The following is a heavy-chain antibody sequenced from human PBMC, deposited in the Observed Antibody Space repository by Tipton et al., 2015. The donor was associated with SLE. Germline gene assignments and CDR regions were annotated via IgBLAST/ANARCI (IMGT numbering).Heavy chain of an antibody. D-gene: IGHD3-10*01. CDR3: ARAGEGVFDY. CDR1: GGSIRGYY. V-gene: IGHV4-4*07. CDR2: IYTSGST. J-gene: IGHJ4*02. Sequence: LRLSCTVSGGSIRGYYWSWIRQPAGKGLEWIGRIYTSGSTNYNPSLKSRVTISVDTSKNQFSLKLSSVTAADTAVYYCARAGEGVFDYWGQGTLVTVSS.